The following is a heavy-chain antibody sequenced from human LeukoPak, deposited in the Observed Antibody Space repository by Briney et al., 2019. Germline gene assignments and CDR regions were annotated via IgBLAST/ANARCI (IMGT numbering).Heavy chain of an antibody. J-gene: IGHJ3*02. V-gene: IGHV4-4*09. Sequence: SETLSLTCTVSGSSIGTYSWSWIRQHPGKGLEWIGYIYSTGSTHYNPSLKSRATMSLDTSKNQFSLRLSSVTAADTAVFYCARHRAEMATITDDAFDMWGRGTMVTVSS. D-gene: IGHD5-24*01. CDR2: IYSTGST. CDR3: ARHRAEMATITDDAFDM. CDR1: GSSIGTYS.